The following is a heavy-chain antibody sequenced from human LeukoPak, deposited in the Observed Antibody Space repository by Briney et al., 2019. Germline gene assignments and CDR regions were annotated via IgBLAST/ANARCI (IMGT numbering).Heavy chain of an antibody. CDR3: AKEGSGWYNYYYYYMDV. D-gene: IGHD6-19*01. J-gene: IGHJ6*03. CDR2: ISASGGST. Sequence: GRSLRLSCAASGFTSTTYAMSWVRQAPRKGLEWVSAISASGGSTYYADSVTGRFTISRHNSKNTLYLQMNSLRAEDTGVYYCAKEGSGWYNYYYYYMDVWGKGTTVTVSS. CDR1: GFTSTTYA. V-gene: IGHV3-23*01.